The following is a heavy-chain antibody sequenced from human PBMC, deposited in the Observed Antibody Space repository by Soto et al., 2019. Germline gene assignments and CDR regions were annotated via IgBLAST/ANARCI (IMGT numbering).Heavy chain of an antibody. CDR3: AKGGSSWYLQPDLGGMDV. CDR2: ISYDGSNK. CDR1: GFTFSSYG. D-gene: IGHD6-13*01. Sequence: GGSLRLSCAASGFTFSSYGMHWVRQAPGKGLEWVAVISYDGSNKYYADSVKGRFTISRDNSKNTLYLQMNSLRAEDTAVYYCAKGGSSWYLQPDLGGMDVWGQGTTVTVSS. V-gene: IGHV3-30*18. J-gene: IGHJ6*02.